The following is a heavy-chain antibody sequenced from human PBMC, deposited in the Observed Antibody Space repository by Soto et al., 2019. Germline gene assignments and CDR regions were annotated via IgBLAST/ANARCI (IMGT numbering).Heavy chain of an antibody. CDR3: AHTGSSGYYLSYYYGMDV. D-gene: IGHD3-22*01. CDR1: GFSLSTSGVG. Sequence: SGLRCEPTQTLTLTCTFSGFSLSTSGVGVGWIRQPPGKALEWLALIYWNDDKRYSPSLKSRLTITKDTSKNQVVLTMTNMDPVDTATYYCAHTGSSGYYLSYYYGMDVWGQGTTVTVSS. J-gene: IGHJ6*02. V-gene: IGHV2-5*01. CDR2: IYWNDDK.